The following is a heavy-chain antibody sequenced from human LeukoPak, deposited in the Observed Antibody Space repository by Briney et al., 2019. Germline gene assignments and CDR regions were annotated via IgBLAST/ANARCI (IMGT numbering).Heavy chain of an antibody. J-gene: IGHJ6*02. Sequence: GGSLRLSCAASGFTFDDYAMPWVRQAPGKGLEWVSGISWNSGSIGYADSVKGRFTISRDNAKNSLYLQMNSLRAEDTALYYCAKDISGSYDYYGMDVWGQGTTVTVSS. CDR3: AKDISGSYDYYGMDV. V-gene: IGHV3-9*01. CDR1: GFTFDDYA. CDR2: ISWNSGSI. D-gene: IGHD1-26*01.